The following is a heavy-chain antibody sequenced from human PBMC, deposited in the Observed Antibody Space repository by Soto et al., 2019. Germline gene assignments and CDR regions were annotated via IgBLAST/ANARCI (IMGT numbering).Heavy chain of an antibody. J-gene: IGHJ6*02. CDR3: ARRYSDFWSRYYYYYGMDV. CDR2: IYYSGST. V-gene: IGHV4-39*01. CDR1: GGSISSSSYY. Sequence: SETLSLTCTVSGGSISSSSYYWGWIRQPPGKGLEWIGSIYYSGSTYYNPSLKSRVTISVDTSKNQFSLKLSSVTAADTAVYYCARRYSDFWSRYYYYYGMDVWGQGASVTVSS. D-gene: IGHD3-3*01.